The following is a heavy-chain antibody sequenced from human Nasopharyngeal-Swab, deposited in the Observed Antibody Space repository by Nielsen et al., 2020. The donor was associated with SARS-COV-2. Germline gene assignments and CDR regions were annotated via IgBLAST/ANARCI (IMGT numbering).Heavy chain of an antibody. Sequence: ASVKVSCKASGYTFTSYYMHWVRQAPGQGLEWMGWINPNSGGTNYAQKFQGWATMTRDTSISTAYMELSRLRSDDTAVYYCARGYCSGGSCYDYCMDVWGKGTTVTVSS. CDR3: ARGYCSGGSCYDYCMDV. CDR1: GYTFTSYY. CDR2: INPNSGGT. V-gene: IGHV1-2*04. J-gene: IGHJ6*03. D-gene: IGHD2-15*01.